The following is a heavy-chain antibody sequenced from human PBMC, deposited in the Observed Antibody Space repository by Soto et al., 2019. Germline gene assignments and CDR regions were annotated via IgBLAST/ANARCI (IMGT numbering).Heavy chain of an antibody. D-gene: IGHD3-16*01. CDR3: ARGAVMPDS. J-gene: IGHJ4*02. Sequence: EVQLLESGGGLEQPGGSLRLSCAASGLTFDSFAMTWVRQAPGKGLEWVSAISASVGSTFYADSVKGRFTISRDSSKNTLYLQMNSLRAEDTAVYYCARGAVMPDSWGQGTLVTVSS. CDR2: ISASVGST. CDR1: GLTFDSFA. V-gene: IGHV3-23*01.